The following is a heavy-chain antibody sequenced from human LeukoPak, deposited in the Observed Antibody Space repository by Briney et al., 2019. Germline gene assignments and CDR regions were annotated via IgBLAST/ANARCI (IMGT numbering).Heavy chain of an antibody. V-gene: IGHV1-2*07. D-gene: IGHD1-26*01. CDR1: GYTFSSYA. Sequence: ASVKVSCKASGYTFSSYAIRWVRQAPGQGLEWMRGLNPNSGDTNYAHKFQGRVTMTSDTSISTAYMELSRLTSDDTAVYYCARGSGTYLGLFDYWGQGTLVTVSS. J-gene: IGHJ4*02. CDR3: ARGSGTYLGLFDY. CDR2: LNPNSGDT.